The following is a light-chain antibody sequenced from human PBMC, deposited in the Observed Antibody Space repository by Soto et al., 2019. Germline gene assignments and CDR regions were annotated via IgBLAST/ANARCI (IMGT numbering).Light chain of an antibody. CDR2: DVS. V-gene: IGKV1-5*01. J-gene: IGKJ1*01. CDR1: QTISNW. Sequence: DIQMTQSPSTLSASVGDRVTITCRASQTISNWLAWYQQKPGKAPKLLIYDVSSLESGVPSRFSGSGSGTAFTLTISSLPPDDYATYYCQQYNTFWTFGQGTKVDI. CDR3: QQYNTFWT.